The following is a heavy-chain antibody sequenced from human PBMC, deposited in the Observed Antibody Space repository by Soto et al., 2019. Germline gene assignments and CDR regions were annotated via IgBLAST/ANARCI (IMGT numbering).Heavy chain of an antibody. D-gene: IGHD3-3*02. J-gene: IGHJ3*02. V-gene: IGHV4-39*02. CDR1: GDSISSSNSH. Sequence: KTSETLSLTCTVSGDSISSSNSHWGWTRQPPGKGLEYIGSVYYGGAIFYSGNIYYNPSLKSRVTISVDTSKNHFSLRLSSVTAADTGVYYCVRYDRINMKPYSPEGFHIWGQGTMVTVSS. CDR3: VRYDRINMKPYSPEGFHI. CDR2: VYYGGAIFYSGNI.